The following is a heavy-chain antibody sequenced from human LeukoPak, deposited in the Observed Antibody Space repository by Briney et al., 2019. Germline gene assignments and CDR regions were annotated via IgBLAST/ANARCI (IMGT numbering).Heavy chain of an antibody. Sequence: GGSLRLSCAASGFTSSTYSMNWVRQAPGKGLEWISYISGQSSAIYYAASVKGRFTISRDNAINSLYLQMNSLRAEDTAVYYCARDQAWSSDYWGRGTLVTVSS. D-gene: IGHD2-8*02. J-gene: IGHJ4*02. V-gene: IGHV3-48*01. CDR1: GFTSSTYS. CDR3: ARDQAWSSDY. CDR2: ISGQSSAI.